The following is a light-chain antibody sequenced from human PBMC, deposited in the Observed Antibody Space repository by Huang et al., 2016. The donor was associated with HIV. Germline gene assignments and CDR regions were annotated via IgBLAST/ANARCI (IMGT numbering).Light chain of an antibody. CDR3: QQSETAPQT. CDR1: QSVSSD. Sequence: EIVLTQSPGTLSLSPGERATLSCRASQSVSSDVAWSQQRPGEAPRLLIYCTSTRATGIPDKVSGSGSGKDCTLTISRREPEDFAVYYCQQSETAPQTFGQGTRLEIK. CDR2: CTS. J-gene: IGKJ2*01. V-gene: IGKV3-20*01.